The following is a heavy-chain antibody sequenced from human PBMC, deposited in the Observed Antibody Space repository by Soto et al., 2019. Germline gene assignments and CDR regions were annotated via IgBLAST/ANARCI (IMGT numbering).Heavy chain of an antibody. D-gene: IGHD5-18*01. CDR3: ARGGGYSYGPFVY. V-gene: IGHV3-74*01. CDR1: GFTFTSYW. Sequence: EVQLVESGGGLVQPGGSLRLSCAASGFTFTSYWMHWVRQAPGKGLVWVSHINGDGSTTSYADSVKGRFTISRDNAKNTLYLQMNSLSAEDTAVYYCARGGGYSYGPFVYWGQGALVTVSS. CDR2: INGDGSTT. J-gene: IGHJ4*02.